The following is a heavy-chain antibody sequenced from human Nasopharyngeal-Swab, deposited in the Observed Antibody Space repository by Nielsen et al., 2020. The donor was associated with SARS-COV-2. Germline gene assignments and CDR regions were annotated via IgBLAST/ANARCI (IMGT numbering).Heavy chain of an antibody. J-gene: IGHJ4*02. CDR1: GYTFTSYG. CDR3: ARVYYYDSSGYYLDY. V-gene: IGHV1-18*01. D-gene: IGHD3-22*01. CDR2: ISASNGNT. Sequence: ASVKVSCKASGYTFTSYGISWVRQAPGQGLEWMGWISASNGNTNYAQKVQGRVTMTTDTSTSTAYMELRSLRSDDTAVYYCARVYYYDSSGYYLDYWGQGTLVTVSS.